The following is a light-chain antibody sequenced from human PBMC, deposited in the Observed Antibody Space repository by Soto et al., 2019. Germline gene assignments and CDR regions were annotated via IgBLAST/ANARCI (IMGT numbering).Light chain of an antibody. CDR1: SSDVGYSNS. V-gene: IGLV2-8*01. CDR2: EVS. Sequence: QSALTQPPSASGSPGQSVTISCTATSSDVGYSNSVCWHQQHPGKAPKLMIYEVSKRATGAPDRFSGSKSGNTASLTVSGLQAEDEADYYCSSYAGSYNFVFGTGTKVTVL. J-gene: IGLJ1*01. CDR3: SSYAGSYNFV.